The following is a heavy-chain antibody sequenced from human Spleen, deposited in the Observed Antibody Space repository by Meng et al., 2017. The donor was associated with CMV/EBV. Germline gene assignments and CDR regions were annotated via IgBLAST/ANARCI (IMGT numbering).Heavy chain of an antibody. CDR1: GYTFIYFG. CDR2: ISGYNGDT. Sequence: ASVKVSCKASGYTFIYFGISWVRQAPGQGLEWMGWISGYNGDTRYAQKLQGRVTMTTDTSTSTAYMELRSLRSDDTALYYCAREMPSYGGSYYDDYWGQGTLVTVSS. CDR3: AREMPSYGGSYYDDY. J-gene: IGHJ4*02. V-gene: IGHV1-18*01. D-gene: IGHD1-26*01.